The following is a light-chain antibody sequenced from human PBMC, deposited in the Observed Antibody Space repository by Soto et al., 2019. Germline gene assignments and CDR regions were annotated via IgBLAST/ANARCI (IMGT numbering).Light chain of an antibody. CDR2: GAF. V-gene: IGKV3-11*01. CDR3: QQRSNWPLIT. J-gene: IGKJ5*01. Sequence: ESVWPPSPGTLSLSPGERAPLSCRDSQSVRSNLAWYQQKPGQAPSLLIYGAFTRATGIPARFSGSGSGTAFTLTISSLEPEDFAVYDGQQRSNWPLITFGQGTRLEIK. CDR1: QSVRSN.